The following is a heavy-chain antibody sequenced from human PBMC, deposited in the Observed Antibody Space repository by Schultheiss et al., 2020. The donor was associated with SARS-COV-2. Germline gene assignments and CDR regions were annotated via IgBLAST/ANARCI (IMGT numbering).Heavy chain of an antibody. CDR1: GGSISSYY. D-gene: IGHD2-8*01. CDR3: ARWGYAAFDY. V-gene: IGHV4-59*08. J-gene: IGHJ4*02. CDR2: IYYSGST. Sequence: SETLSLTCTVSGGSISSYYWSWIRQPPGKGLEWIGYIYYSGSTNYNPSLKSRVTISADTSKNQFSLKLSSVTAADTAVYYCARWGYAAFDYWGQGTLVTVSS.